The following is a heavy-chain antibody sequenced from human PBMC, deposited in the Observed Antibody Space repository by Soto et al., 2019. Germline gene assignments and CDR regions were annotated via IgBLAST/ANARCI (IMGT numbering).Heavy chain of an antibody. Sequence: PSETLSLTCTVSGGSINRYYWSWIRQAPGKGLEWIGYIYYSGSTNYNPSLKSRVTISVDTSKNQFSLKLSSVTAADTAVYYCARRLYYYGMDVWGQGTTVTVSS. D-gene: IGHD6-25*01. CDR3: ARRLYYYGMDV. CDR1: GGSINRYY. CDR2: IYYSGST. V-gene: IGHV4-59*01. J-gene: IGHJ6*02.